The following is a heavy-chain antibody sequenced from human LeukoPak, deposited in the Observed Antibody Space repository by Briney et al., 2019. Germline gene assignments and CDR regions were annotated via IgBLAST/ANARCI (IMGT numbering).Heavy chain of an antibody. CDR1: GFTFSSYA. J-gene: IGHJ3*02. D-gene: IGHD4-17*01. CDR3: AKYTTTVKDAFDI. Sequence: GGSLRLSCSVSGFTFSSYAMSWVRQAPGKGLEWVSANSGSGGSTYYADSVKGRFTISRDNSKNTLYLQMNSLRAVDTAVYYCAKYTTTVKDAFDIWGQGTMVTVSS. V-gene: IGHV3-23*01. CDR2: NSGSGGST.